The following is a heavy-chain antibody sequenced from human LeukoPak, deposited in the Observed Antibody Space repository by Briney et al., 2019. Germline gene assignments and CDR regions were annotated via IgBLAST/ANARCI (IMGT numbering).Heavy chain of an antibody. CDR1: GGSIGSSGDY. CDR2: ISYSGRT. D-gene: IGHD3-10*01. CDR3: ARESSSSGNWFVP. J-gene: IGHJ5*02. Sequence: SETLSLTCTISGGSIGSSGDYWGWIRQPPGKGLEWIVTISYSGRTYYNPPLKRRLTIPVETSKNELSPRLSSVTAADTAVYYCARESSSSGNWFVPLGQRTLVTVS. V-gene: IGHV4-39*02.